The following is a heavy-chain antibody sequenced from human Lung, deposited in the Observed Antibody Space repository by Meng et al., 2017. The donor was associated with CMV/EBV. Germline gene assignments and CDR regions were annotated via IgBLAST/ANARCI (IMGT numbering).Heavy chain of an antibody. CDR2: IRFDASNK. D-gene: IGHD1-7*01. Sequence: GGSXRLXCAASGFTFNTYAMHWVRQAPGKGLEWVAFIRFDASNKYYADSVKGRFTISRDNFKNTLFLQMNSLRPEDTAVYYCVKGIYPRTYYYYYYGLDVXGQGXSVTVSS. J-gene: IGHJ6*02. V-gene: IGHV3-30*02. CDR3: VKGIYPRTYYYYYYGLDV. CDR1: GFTFNTYA.